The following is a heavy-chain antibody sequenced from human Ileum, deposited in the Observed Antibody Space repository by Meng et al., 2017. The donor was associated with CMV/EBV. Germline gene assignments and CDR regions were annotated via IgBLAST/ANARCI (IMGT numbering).Heavy chain of an antibody. CDR1: GYTFTSYD. CDR2: MNPNSGNT. J-gene: IGHJ4*02. Sequence: GYTFTSYDINWVRQATGQGREWMGGMNPNSGNTGYAQKFQGRVTMTRNTSISTAYMELSSLRSEDTAVYYCARAPAYYYGSGSYYKDWGQGTLVTVSS. D-gene: IGHD3-10*01. V-gene: IGHV1-8*01. CDR3: ARAPAYYYGSGSYYKD.